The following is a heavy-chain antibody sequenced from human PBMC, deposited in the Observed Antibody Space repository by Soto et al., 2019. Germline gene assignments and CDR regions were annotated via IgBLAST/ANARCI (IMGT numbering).Heavy chain of an antibody. J-gene: IGHJ4*02. V-gene: IGHV3-30*18. D-gene: IGHD2-15*01. CDR2: MSHDGSAK. CDR1: GFTFSDYA. CDR3: AKDCESGGGGLYRYFDS. Sequence: QVQLVESGGGVVQPGRSLRLSCTASGFTFSDYAMHWVRQAPGKGLEWVAVMSHDGSAKYHADSVKGRFTISRDNSKNTLYMQLSSLRNEETAVYSCAKDCESGGGGLYRYFDSWGQGTLVTVSS.